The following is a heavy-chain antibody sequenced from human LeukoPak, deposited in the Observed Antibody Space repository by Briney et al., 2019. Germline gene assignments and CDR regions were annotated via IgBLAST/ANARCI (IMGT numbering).Heavy chain of an antibody. CDR2: IKQDGSEQ. CDR3: ARVGYCSTTACPGDY. D-gene: IGHD2-2*01. J-gene: IGHJ4*02. CDR1: GFTFSSYW. Sequence: GGSLRLSCAASGFTFSSYWMSWVRQAPGNGLEGVANIKQDGSEQYYVDSVKGRFTISRDNTKNSLYLQRNSLRAEDTAVYYCARVGYCSTTACPGDYWGQGTLVTVSS. V-gene: IGHV3-7*01.